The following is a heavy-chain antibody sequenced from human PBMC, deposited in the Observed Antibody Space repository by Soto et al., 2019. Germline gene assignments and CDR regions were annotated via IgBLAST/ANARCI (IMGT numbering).Heavy chain of an antibody. D-gene: IGHD4-4*01. CDR2: ISSSSSTI. J-gene: IGHJ4*02. Sequence: GGSLRLSCAASGFPFSSYSMNWVRQAPGKGLEWVSYISSSSSTIYYADSVKGRFTISRDNAKNSLYLQMNSLRAEDTAVYYCARSRADYSNYVWHYWGQGTLVTVSS. CDR3: ARSRADYSNYVWHY. V-gene: IGHV3-48*01. CDR1: GFPFSSYS.